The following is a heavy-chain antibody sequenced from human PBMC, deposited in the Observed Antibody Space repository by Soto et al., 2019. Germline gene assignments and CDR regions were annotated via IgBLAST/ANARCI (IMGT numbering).Heavy chain of an antibody. CDR2: INHSGST. V-gene: IGHV4-34*01. Sequence: SETLSLSCAVYGGSFSGYYWSWIRQPPGKGLEWIGEINHSGSTNYNPSLKSRVTISVDTSKNQFSLKLSSVTAADTAVYYCVSSGYYYDSRGYYHYWGQGTLVTVSS. CDR3: VSSGYYYDSRGYYHY. CDR1: GGSFSGYY. D-gene: IGHD3-22*01. J-gene: IGHJ4*02.